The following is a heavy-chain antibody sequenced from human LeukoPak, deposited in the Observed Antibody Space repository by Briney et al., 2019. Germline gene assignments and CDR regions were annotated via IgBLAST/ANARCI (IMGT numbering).Heavy chain of an antibody. V-gene: IGHV5-51*01. CDR1: GYSFTSYW. J-gene: IGHJ2*01. CDR2: IYPGDSDT. D-gene: IGHD2-2*02. Sequence: GESLKISCKGSGYSFTSYWIGWVRQMPGKGLEWMGIIYPGDSDTRYSPSFQGQVTISADKSISTAYLQWSSLKASDTAMYYCARREYCSSTSCYTSYWYFDLWGRGTLVTVSS. CDR3: ARREYCSSTSCYTSYWYFDL.